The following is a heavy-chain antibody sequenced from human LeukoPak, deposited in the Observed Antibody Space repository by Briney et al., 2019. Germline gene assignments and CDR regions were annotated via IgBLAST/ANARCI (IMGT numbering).Heavy chain of an antibody. D-gene: IGHD3-3*01. CDR2: IYLGDSVT. V-gene: IGHV5-51*01. J-gene: IGHJ4*02. CDR1: GCSFTSYW. CDR3: ARQGFWSGYDVGN. Sequence: GGALKISFKGSGCSFTSYWIGWGRRRAGKGVEWMEIIYLGDSVTRCSPSFQVQVPISADKSISTAYLQWSSLKASDTAMYYCARQGFWSGYDVGNWGQGTLVTGSS.